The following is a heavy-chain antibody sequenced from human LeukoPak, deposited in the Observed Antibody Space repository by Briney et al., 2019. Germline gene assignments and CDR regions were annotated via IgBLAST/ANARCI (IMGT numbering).Heavy chain of an antibody. CDR1: GYTFTSYG. V-gene: IGHV1-18*01. CDR2: ISAYNGNT. CDR3: ARLITHYDAFDI. D-gene: IGHD3-16*01. J-gene: IGHJ3*02. Sequence: ASVKVSCKASGYTFTSYGISWVRQAPGQGLESMGWISAYNGNTNYAQKLQGRVTMTTDTSTSTAYMELRSLRSDDTAVYYCARLITHYDAFDIWGQGTMVTVSS.